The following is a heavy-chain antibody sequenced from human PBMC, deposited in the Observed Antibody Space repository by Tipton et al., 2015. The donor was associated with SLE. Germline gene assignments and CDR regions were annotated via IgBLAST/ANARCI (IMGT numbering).Heavy chain of an antibody. D-gene: IGHD6-13*01. CDR3: ARGKRYSSSWSHAFDI. CDR2: MSHSGST. J-gene: IGHJ3*02. V-gene: IGHV4-38-2*02. CDR1: DDSFSGYY. Sequence: TLSLTCTVSDDSFSGYYWGWIRQPPGKGLEWIGSMSHSGSTYYNPSRKSRVTISVDTSKNQFSLKLSSVTAADTAVYYCARGKRYSSSWSHAFDIWGQGTMVTVSS.